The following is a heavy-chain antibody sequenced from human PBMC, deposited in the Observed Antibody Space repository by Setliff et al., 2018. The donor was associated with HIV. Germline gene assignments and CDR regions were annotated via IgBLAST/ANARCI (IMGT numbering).Heavy chain of an antibody. CDR3: ARDGADYNFRSGTYPFDI. J-gene: IGHJ4*02. D-gene: IGHD3-3*01. V-gene: IGHV7-4-1*01. Sequence: SVTVSCKASGYNFDTYPLNWIRQAPGQGPEWMGWINTNTGSPRFAQGFRGRFGFSLDASVTTTYLHIEDLKAEDIAVYYCARDGADYNFRSGTYPFDIWGQGTLVTVSS. CDR2: INTNTGSP. CDR1: GYNFDTYP.